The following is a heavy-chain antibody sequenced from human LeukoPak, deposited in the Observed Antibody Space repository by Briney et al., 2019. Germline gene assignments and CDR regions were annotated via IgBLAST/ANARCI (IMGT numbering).Heavy chain of an antibody. D-gene: IGHD1-26*01. J-gene: IGHJ6*02. CDR1: GYTFTSYG. V-gene: IGHV1-18*01. CDR3: ARVVIGSYWAYYYYGMDV. CDR2: ISAYNGNT. Sequence: ASVKVSCKASGYTFTSYGISWVRQAPGQGLEWMGWISAYNGNTNYAQKLQGRVTMTTDTSTSTAYMELRSLRSDDTAVYYCARVVIGSYWAYYYYGMDVWGQGTTVTVSS.